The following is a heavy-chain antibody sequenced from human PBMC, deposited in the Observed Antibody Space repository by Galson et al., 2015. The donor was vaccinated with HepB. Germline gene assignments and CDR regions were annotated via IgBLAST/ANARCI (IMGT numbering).Heavy chain of an antibody. V-gene: IGHV3-74*01. Sequence: SLRLSCAASGFTFSSYWMHWVRQAPGKGLVWVSRINSDGSSTSYADSVKGRFTISRDNAKNTLYLQMNSLRAEDTAVYYCARNRNYDFWSGSYGMDVWGQGTTVTVSS. D-gene: IGHD3-3*01. CDR3: ARNRNYDFWSGSYGMDV. CDR2: INSDGSST. CDR1: GFTFSSYW. J-gene: IGHJ6*02.